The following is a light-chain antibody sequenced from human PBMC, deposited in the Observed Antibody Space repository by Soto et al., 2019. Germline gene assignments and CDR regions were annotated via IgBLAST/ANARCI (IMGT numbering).Light chain of an antibody. V-gene: IGKV4-1*01. CDR1: QTILKSSIKKNS. Sequence: DIVTTQSPDSLAVSLGERATIKCRSSQTILKSSIKKNSLAWYQQKPGQPPRLLIYWASTRDSGVPDRFSGSGSGTDFTLTITRLQAEDVAVYYCQQYYSSSLTFGGGTKVEIK. J-gene: IGKJ4*01. CDR3: QQYYSSSLT. CDR2: WAS.